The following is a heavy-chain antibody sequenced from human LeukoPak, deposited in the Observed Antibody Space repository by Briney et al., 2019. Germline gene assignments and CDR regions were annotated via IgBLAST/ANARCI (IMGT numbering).Heavy chain of an antibody. CDR1: GFGFSGYD. CDR3: APNVYGVAY. D-gene: IGHD4-17*01. CDR2: IRYDESNK. Sequence: GGSLTVSCAASGFGFSGYDMQWVRQAPGKGLEWVAFIRYDESNKYYADSVKGRFTVSRDNSKNTMYLQMNSLRREDTAVYYCAPNVYGVAYWGQGTLVTVSS. J-gene: IGHJ4*02. V-gene: IGHV3-30*02.